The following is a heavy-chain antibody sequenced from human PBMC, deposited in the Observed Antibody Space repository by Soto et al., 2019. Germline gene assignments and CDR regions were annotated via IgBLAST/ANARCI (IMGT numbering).Heavy chain of an antibody. D-gene: IGHD3-3*01. Sequence: PSETLSLTCAVSGYSISSGYYWGWIRQPPGKGLEWIGSIYHSGSTYYNPSLKSRVTISVDTSKNQFSLKLSSVTAADTAVYYCARXEGGITIFGVAPGTFDYWGQGTLVTVSS. CDR3: ARXEGGITIFGVAPGTFDY. CDR2: IYHSGST. CDR1: GYSISSGYY. J-gene: IGHJ4*02. V-gene: IGHV4-38-2*01.